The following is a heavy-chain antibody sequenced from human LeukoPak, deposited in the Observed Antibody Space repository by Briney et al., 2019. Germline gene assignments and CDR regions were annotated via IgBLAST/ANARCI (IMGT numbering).Heavy chain of an antibody. CDR1: GYTXIGYY. D-gene: IGHD2-15*01. CDR3: ATVRDIVVGGGPYYFDY. V-gene: IGHV1-2*02. J-gene: IGHJ4*02. Sequence: GVSVKVSCKASGYTXIGYYLHGVRQAPGQGLEWMEWINPHNGDTNYAQKFQGRVTMTRDTSITTAYMELSRLKSDDTAVYYCATVRDIVVGGGPYYFDYWGQGTLVTVSS. CDR2: INPHNGDT.